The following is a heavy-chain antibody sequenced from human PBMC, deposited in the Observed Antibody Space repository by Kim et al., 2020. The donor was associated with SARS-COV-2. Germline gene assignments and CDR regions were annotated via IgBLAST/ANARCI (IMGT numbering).Heavy chain of an antibody. V-gene: IGHV3-30*18. CDR2: ISSDGSGE. Sequence: GGSLRLSCTPSGFTFSNYDMHWVRQAPGKGLEWMAGISSDGSGESYADSVKGRFSISRDNARNTLFLQMYSLTLEDTAVYYCANVAGIQSLLMDGWGQGTTVTVS. D-gene: IGHD2-21*01. CDR1: GFTFSNYD. J-gene: IGHJ6*02. CDR3: ANVAGIQSLLMDG.